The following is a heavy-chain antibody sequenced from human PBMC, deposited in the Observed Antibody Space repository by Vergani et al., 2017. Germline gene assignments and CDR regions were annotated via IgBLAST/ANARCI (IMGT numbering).Heavy chain of an antibody. CDR1: GFTFSSYA. CDR2: ISYDGSNK. J-gene: IGHJ4*02. D-gene: IGHD3-16*01. Sequence: VQLVESGGGVVRPGGSLRLSCAASGFTFSSYAMSWVRQAPGKGLEWVAVISYDGSNKYYADSVKGRFTISRDNSKNMLYLQMNSLRADDTAVYYCAKDWYDHWGQGTLVTVSS. CDR3: AKDWYDH. V-gene: IGHV3-30*18.